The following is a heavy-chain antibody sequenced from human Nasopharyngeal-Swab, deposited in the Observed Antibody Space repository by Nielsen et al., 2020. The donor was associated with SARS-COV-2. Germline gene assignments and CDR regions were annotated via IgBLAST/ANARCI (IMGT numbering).Heavy chain of an antibody. CDR3: ASRYYDFWSGYLSAFDI. D-gene: IGHD3-3*01. V-gene: IGHV1-8*01. J-gene: IGHJ3*02. Sequence: WVRQAPGQGLEWMGWMNPNSGNTGYAQKFQGRVTMTRNTSISTAYMELSSMRSEDTAVYYCASRYYDFWSGYLSAFDIWGQGTMVTVSS. CDR2: MNPNSGNT.